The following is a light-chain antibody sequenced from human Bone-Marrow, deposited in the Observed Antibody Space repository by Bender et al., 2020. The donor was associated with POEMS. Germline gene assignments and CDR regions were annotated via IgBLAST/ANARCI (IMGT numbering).Light chain of an antibody. Sequence: QSALTQPASVSGSPGQSITISCTGTAYNVGSYDLVAWYQQHPGKAPKVMIYEVFKRPSGVSNRFSGSKSGNTASLTISGLQAEDEADYYCCSYAGGPWMFGGGTKLTVL. V-gene: IGLV2-23*02. CDR2: EVF. J-gene: IGLJ3*02. CDR3: CSYAGGPWM. CDR1: AYNVGSYDL.